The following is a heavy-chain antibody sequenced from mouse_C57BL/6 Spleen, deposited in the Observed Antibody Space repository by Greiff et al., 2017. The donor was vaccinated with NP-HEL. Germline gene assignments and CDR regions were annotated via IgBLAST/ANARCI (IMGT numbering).Heavy chain of an antibody. Sequence: QVQLQQSGPELVKPGASVKISCKASGYTFTDYYINWVKQRPGQGLEWIGWIFPGSGSTYYNEKFKGKATLTVDKSSSTAYMLLSSLTSEDSAVYFCARDNGVYDDYNYYAMDYWGQGTSVTVSS. V-gene: IGHV1-75*01. CDR3: ARDNGVYDDYNYYAMDY. CDR1: GYTFTDYY. D-gene: IGHD2-3*01. CDR2: IFPGSGST. J-gene: IGHJ4*01.